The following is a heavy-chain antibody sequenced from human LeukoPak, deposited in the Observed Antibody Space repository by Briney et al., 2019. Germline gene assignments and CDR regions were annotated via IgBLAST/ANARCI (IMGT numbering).Heavy chain of an antibody. CDR3: ARQAYIVVEGPSSGTLYYFDY. CDR2: IYHSGST. V-gene: IGHV4-38-2*02. J-gene: IGHJ4*02. Sequence: PSETLSLTCTVSGYSISSGYYWGWIRQPPGKGLEWIGSIYHSGSTYYNPSLKSRVTISVDTSKNQFSLKLSSVTAADTAVYYCARQAYIVVEGPSSGTLYYFDYWGQGTLVTVSS. D-gene: IGHD2-2*01. CDR1: GYSISSGYY.